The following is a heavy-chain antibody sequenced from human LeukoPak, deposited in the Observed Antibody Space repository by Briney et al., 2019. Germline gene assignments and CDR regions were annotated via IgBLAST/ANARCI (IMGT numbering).Heavy chain of an antibody. J-gene: IGHJ4*02. CDR2: TYYRSKWYN. V-gene: IGHV6-1*01. CDR1: GDSVSNNSAA. CDR3: ARALGGFLEWLSPVLDY. D-gene: IGHD3-3*01. Sequence: SQTLSLTCAISGDSVSNNSAAWNWIRQSPSGGLEWLGRTYYRSKWYNDYAVCVKSRITINADTSKNQFSLQLNSVTPEDTSVYYCARALGGFLEWLSPVLDYWGQGTLVTVSS.